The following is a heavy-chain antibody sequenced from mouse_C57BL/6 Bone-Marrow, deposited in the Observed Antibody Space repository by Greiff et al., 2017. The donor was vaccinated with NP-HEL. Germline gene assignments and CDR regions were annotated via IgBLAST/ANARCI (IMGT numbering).Heavy chain of an antibody. V-gene: IGHV1-5*01. J-gene: IGHJ4*01. CDR3: TRGGGSSPLYAMDY. D-gene: IGHD1-1*01. Sequence: EVQLQQSGTVLARPGASVKMSCKTSGYTFTSYWMHWVKQRPGQGLEWIGAIYPGNSDTSYNQKFKGKAKLTAVTSASTAYMELSSLTNEDSAVYYCTRGGGSSPLYAMDYWGQGTSVTVSS. CDR2: IYPGNSDT. CDR1: GYTFTSYW.